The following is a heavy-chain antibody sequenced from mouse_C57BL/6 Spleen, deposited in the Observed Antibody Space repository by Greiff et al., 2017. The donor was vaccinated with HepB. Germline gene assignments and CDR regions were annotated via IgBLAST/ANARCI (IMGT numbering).Heavy chain of an antibody. V-gene: IGHV1-80*01. CDR2: IYPGDGDT. Sequence: VKLVESGAELVKPGASVKISCKASGYAFSSYWMNWVNQRPGKGLEWMGQIYPGDGDTNYNGNFKGKATLTEDKSSSTAYMQLSSLTSEDSAVYFCARGLLNYYAMDYWGQGTSVTVSS. J-gene: IGHJ4*01. D-gene: IGHD6-1*01. CDR1: GYAFSSYW. CDR3: ARGLLNYYAMDY.